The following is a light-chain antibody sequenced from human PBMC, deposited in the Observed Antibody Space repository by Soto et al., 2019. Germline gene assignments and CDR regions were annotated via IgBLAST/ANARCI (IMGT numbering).Light chain of an antibody. CDR2: DAS. Sequence: EIVLTQSPATLSLSPGERATLSCRASQSVSSYLAWYQQKPGQAPRLLIYDASNRATGIPARFSGSGSATAFTLTISSLEPEDFAVYYCQQRSNWPPTFGQGTTVEIK. CDR1: QSVSSY. V-gene: IGKV3-11*01. CDR3: QQRSNWPPT. J-gene: IGKJ1*01.